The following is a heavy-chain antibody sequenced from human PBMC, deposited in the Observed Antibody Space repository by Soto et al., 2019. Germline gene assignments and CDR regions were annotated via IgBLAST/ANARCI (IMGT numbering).Heavy chain of an antibody. Sequence: PGGSLRLSCAASGFTFSSYAMSWVRQAPGKGLEWVSAISGSGGSTYYADSVKGRFTISRDNSKNTLYLQMNSLRAEDTAVYYCAKEGYSSIYYYYGMDVWGQGTTVTVSS. CDR3: AKEGYSSIYYYYGMDV. V-gene: IGHV3-23*01. CDR1: GFTFSSYA. D-gene: IGHD6-13*01. CDR2: ISGSGGST. J-gene: IGHJ6*02.